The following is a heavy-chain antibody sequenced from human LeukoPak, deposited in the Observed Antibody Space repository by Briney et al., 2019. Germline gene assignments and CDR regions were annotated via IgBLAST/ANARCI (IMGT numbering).Heavy chain of an antibody. V-gene: IGHV1-18*01. Sequence: ASVKVSCKASGYTFTTYGISWVRQAPGQGLEWMGWINPNSGGTNYAQKLQGRVTISVDTSKNQLSLKLSSVPAADTAVYYCASQGAAPMGRLYYFDYWGQGTLVTVPS. D-gene: IGHD6-6*01. CDR2: INPNSGGT. CDR1: GYTFTTYG. J-gene: IGHJ4*02. CDR3: ASQGAAPMGRLYYFDY.